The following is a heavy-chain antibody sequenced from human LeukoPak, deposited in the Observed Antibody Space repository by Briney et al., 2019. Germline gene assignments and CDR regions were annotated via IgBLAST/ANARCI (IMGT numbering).Heavy chain of an antibody. D-gene: IGHD2-2*01. CDR3: ARDRGRRYQLRWGAFDY. J-gene: IGHJ4*02. Sequence: PGRSLRLSCAASGFTFSSYGMHWVRQAPGKGLEWVAVIWYDGSNKYYADSVKGRFTISRDNSKNTLYLQMNSLRAEDTAVYYCARDRGRRYQLRWGAFDYWGQGTLVTVSS. CDR2: IWYDGSNK. V-gene: IGHV3-33*01. CDR1: GFTFSSYG.